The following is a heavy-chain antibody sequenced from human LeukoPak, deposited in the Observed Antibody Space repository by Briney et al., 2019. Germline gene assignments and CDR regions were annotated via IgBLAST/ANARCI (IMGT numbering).Heavy chain of an antibody. V-gene: IGHV3-48*01. CDR1: GFTFSSYS. CDR3: ARVHNWNILDV. CDR2: ISSSSSTI. J-gene: IGHJ6*04. Sequence: GGSLRLSCAASGFTFSSYSMNWVRQAPGKGLEWVSYISSSSSTIYYADSVKGRFTISRDNAKNSLYLQMNSLRAEDTAVYYCARVHNWNILDVWGKGTTVTVSS. D-gene: IGHD1-20*01.